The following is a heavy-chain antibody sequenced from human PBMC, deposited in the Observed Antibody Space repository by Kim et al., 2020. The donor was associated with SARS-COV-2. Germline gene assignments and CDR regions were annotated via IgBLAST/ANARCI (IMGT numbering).Heavy chain of an antibody. CDR1: GGSFSGYY. Sequence: SETLSLTCAVYGGSFSGYYWSWIRQPPGKGLEWIGEINHSGSTNYNPSLKSRVTISVDTSKNQFSLKLSSVTAADTAVYYCARTRRYCSGGSCLLDYWGQGTLVTASS. D-gene: IGHD2-15*01. CDR3: ARTRRYCSGGSCLLDY. J-gene: IGHJ4*02. CDR2: INHSGST. V-gene: IGHV4-34*01.